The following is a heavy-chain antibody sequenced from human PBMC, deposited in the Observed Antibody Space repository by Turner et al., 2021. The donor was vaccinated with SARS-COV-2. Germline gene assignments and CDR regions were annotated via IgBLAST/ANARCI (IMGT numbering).Heavy chain of an antibody. V-gene: IGHV1-24*01. J-gene: IGHJ6*02. CDR3: ARVSSGSYYSRGYGLDV. Sequence: QVLLVQSGDEVKKPGASVKVSCKVSGYTSIELSMHWVRQAPGKGLEWMGGIDPEGGETITAQKVQGRVTMTEDTSTDTAYMELISLRSEDTAVYDWARVSSGSYYSRGYGLDVWGQGTTVTVSS. D-gene: IGHD1-26*01. CDR1: GYTSIELS. CDR2: IDPEGGET.